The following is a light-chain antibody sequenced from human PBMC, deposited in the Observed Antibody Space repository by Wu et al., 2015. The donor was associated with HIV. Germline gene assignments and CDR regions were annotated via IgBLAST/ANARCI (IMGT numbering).Light chain of an antibody. CDR3: QQYDNDPFT. V-gene: IGKV1-33*01. CDR1: HDITNY. J-gene: IGKJ3*01. CDR2: DAS. Sequence: DIQMTQSPSSLSASVGDRVTITCQASHDITNYLNWYQQKPGKSPNPLIYDASNLETGVPSRFSGSGSGTHFTFTISSLQPEDFATYYCQQYDNDPFTFGPGTKVDLK.